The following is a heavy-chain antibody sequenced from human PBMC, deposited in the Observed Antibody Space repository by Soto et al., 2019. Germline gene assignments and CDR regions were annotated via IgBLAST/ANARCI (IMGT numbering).Heavy chain of an antibody. CDR1: GFTFSSYA. J-gene: IGHJ4*02. D-gene: IGHD6-13*01. V-gene: IGHV3-23*01. CDR3: AKVGARYSSSWYRYFDY. CDR2: ISGSGGST. Sequence: EVQLLESGGGLVQPGGSLRLSCAASGFTFSSYAMSWVRQAPGKGLEWVSAISGSGGSTYYADSVKGRFTISRDNSKNTLYQQMNSLRAEDTAVYYCAKVGARYSSSWYRYFDYWGQGTLVTVSS.